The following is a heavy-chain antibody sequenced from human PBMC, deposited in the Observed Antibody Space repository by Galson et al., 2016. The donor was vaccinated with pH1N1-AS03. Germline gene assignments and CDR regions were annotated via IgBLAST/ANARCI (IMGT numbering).Heavy chain of an antibody. CDR3: ARGYMSVSGCWDY. CDR1: GYTFTSYT. J-gene: IGHJ4*02. D-gene: IGHD6-19*01. Sequence: SVKVSCKASGYTFTSYTMIWVRQAPGQGLECMGWINTNTGNPTYAQGFTGRFAFSLDTSVSTAYLQIGSLKAEDTAVYYCARGYMSVSGCWDYWGQGTLVTGSS. V-gene: IGHV7-4-1*01. CDR2: INTNTGNP.